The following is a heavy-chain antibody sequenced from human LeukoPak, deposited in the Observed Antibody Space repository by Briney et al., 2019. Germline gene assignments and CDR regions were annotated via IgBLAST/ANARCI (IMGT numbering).Heavy chain of an antibody. J-gene: IGHJ3*02. CDR3: ASGRDGYNLVVAFDI. Sequence: SVKVSCKASGGTFSSYAISWVRQAPGQGLEWMGGIIPIFGTANYAQKFQGRVTITADESTSTAYMELSSLRSEDTAVYYCASGRDGYNLVVAFDIWGQGTMVTVSS. D-gene: IGHD5-24*01. V-gene: IGHV1-69*13. CDR1: GGTFSSYA. CDR2: IIPIFGTA.